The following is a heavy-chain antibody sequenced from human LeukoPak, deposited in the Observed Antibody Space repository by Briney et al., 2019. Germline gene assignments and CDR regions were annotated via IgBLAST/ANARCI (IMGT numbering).Heavy chain of an antibody. CDR2: IYYIGST. CDR1: GGSITSYY. D-gene: IGHD2-2*01. CDR3: ASSADSSSTHTLSDLGFGL. Sequence: SETLSLTCTVSGGSITSYYWSWIRQPPGKGLEWIGYIYYIGSTNYNPSLKSRVTISADTSKNQFSLKLSSVTAADTAVYYCASSADSSSTHTLSDLGFGLWGQGTLVTVSS. J-gene: IGHJ4*02. V-gene: IGHV4-59*01.